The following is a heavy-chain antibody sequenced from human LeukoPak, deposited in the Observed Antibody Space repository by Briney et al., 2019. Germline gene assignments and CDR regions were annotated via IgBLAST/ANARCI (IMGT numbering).Heavy chain of an antibody. CDR3: AREMKQQPTAAPPDY. Sequence: GASVTVSCKASGYTFTGYYMHWVRQAPGQGLEWMGWINPNSGGTNYAQKFQGRVTMTRATSISTAYMELSRLRSDDTAVYYCAREMKQQPTAAPPDYWGQGTLVTVSS. CDR1: GYTFTGYY. J-gene: IGHJ4*02. D-gene: IGHD6-13*01. V-gene: IGHV1-2*02. CDR2: INPNSGGT.